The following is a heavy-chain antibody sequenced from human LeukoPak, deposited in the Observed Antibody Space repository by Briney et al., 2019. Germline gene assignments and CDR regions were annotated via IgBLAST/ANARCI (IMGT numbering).Heavy chain of an antibody. D-gene: IGHD1-1*01. CDR1: GFTFSSYS. CDR2: ISSSSSCI. CDR3: ARDISPAGTEDAFDI. J-gene: IGHJ3*02. Sequence: PGGSLRLSCAASGFTFSSYSMNWVRQAPGKGLEWVSSISSSSSCIYYADSVKGRFTISRDNAKNSLYLQMNSLRAEDTAVYYCARDISPAGTEDAFDIWGQGTMVTVSS. V-gene: IGHV3-21*01.